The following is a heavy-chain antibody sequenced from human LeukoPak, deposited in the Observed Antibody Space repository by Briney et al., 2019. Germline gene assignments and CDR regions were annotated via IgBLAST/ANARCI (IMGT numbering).Heavy chain of an antibody. D-gene: IGHD5-18*01. V-gene: IGHV1-18*01. J-gene: IGHJ4*02. CDR2: ISAYNGNT. Sequence: ASVKVSCKASGYTFTSYGISWVRQAPGQGLEWMGWISAYNGNTNYAQKLQGRVTMTTDTSTSTAYMELSRLRSDDTAVYYCARDTQYVDTAMVTWWSQGTLVTVSS. CDR1: GYTFTSYG. CDR3: ARDTQYVDTAMVTW.